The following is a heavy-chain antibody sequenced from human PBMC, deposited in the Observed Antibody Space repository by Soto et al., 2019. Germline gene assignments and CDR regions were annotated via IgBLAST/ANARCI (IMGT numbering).Heavy chain of an antibody. V-gene: IGHV3-23*01. CDR2: ISANGQGI. D-gene: IGHD1-7*01. CDR1: GFTFNNYA. CDR3: AKDRNYPRDQFHN. Sequence: LRLSCAASGFTFNNYAMSWVRQAPGKGLEWVSAISANGQGIYYGDSVKGRFIISRDSSKNTVFLHMDSLTAEDTAVYYCAKDRNYPRDQFHNWGQGTLVTVSS. J-gene: IGHJ4*02.